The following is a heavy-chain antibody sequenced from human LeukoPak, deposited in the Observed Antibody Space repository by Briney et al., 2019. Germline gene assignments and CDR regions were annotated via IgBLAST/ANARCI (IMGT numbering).Heavy chain of an antibody. J-gene: IGHJ6*03. CDR1: GGSFSGYY. Sequence: SETLSLTCAVYGGSFSGYYWSWIRQPPGKGLEWIGEINHSGSTNYNPSLKSRVTISVDTSENQFSLKLSSVTAADTAVYYCARGGNYYGSGSYSNIYYYYYMDVWGKGTTVTVSS. CDR2: INHSGST. D-gene: IGHD3-10*01. CDR3: ARGGNYYGSGSYSNIYYYYYMDV. V-gene: IGHV4-34*01.